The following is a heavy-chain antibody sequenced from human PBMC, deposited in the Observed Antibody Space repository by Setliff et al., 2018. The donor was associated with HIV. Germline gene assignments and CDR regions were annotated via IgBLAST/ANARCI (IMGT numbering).Heavy chain of an antibody. J-gene: IGHJ3*01. CDR1: GGSMNSSY. CDR2: IYTSGST. Sequence: ETLSLTCTVSGGSMNSSYWSWIRQPAGEGLEWQPAGEGLEWLGRIYTSGSTNYNPSLKSRVTLSVDTSKHQFSLKLSSVTAADTAVYYCARVQMAYAAFDVWGQGTMVTVSS. D-gene: IGHD4-17*01. V-gene: IGHV4-4*07. CDR3: ARVQMAYAAFDV.